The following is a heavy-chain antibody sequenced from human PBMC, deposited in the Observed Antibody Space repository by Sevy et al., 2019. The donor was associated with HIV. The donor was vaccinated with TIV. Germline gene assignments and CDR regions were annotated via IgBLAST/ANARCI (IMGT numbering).Heavy chain of an antibody. CDR1: GFIFSDHY. CDR2: TKNKRNNYIT. J-gene: IGHJ4*02. D-gene: IGHD1-26*01. Sequence: GGYLRLSCAASGFIFSDHYMDWVRQAPGKGLEWVARTKNKRNNYITEYAASVKGRFTISRDDLKNSLYLQMNSLKTEDTAVYYFTRWDTGSQRDWGQGTQVTVSS. CDR3: TRWDTGSQRD. V-gene: IGHV3-72*01.